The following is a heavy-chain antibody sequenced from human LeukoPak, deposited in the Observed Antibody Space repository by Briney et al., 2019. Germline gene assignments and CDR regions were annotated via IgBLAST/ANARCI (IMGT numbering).Heavy chain of an antibody. D-gene: IGHD2-21*02. J-gene: IGHJ6*02. CDR1: GYTFTSYY. CDR3: ARDQGPHCGGDCPIPYGMDV. Sequence: ASVKVSYKASGYTFTSYYMHWVRQAPGQGLEWMGIINPSGGSTSYAQKFQGRVTMTRDTSTSTVYMELSSLRSEDTAVYYCARDQGPHCGGDCPIPYGMDVWGQGTTVTVSS. CDR2: INPSGGST. V-gene: IGHV1-46*01.